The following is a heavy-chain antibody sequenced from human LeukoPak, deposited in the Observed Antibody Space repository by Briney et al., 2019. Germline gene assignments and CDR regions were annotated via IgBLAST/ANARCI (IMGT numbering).Heavy chain of an antibody. Sequence: GASVKVSCKASGYTFTGYYMHWVRQAPGQGLEWMGWINPNSGGTNYAQKFQSRVTMTRDTSISTAYMELSRLRSDDTAVYYCARDSSFYCSSTSCYAGNWFDPWGQGTLVTVSS. CDR2: INPNSGGT. D-gene: IGHD2-2*01. V-gene: IGHV1-2*02. CDR3: ARDSSFYCSSTSCYAGNWFDP. J-gene: IGHJ5*02. CDR1: GYTFTGYY.